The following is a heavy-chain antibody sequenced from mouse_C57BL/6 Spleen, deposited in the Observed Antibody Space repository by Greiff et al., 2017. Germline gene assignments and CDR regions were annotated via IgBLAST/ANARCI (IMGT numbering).Heavy chain of an antibody. CDR2: IYPSDSET. CDR3: ARSGLRKGDY. CDR1: GYTFTSYW. Sequence: VQLQQSGAELVRPGASVKLSCKASGYTFTSYWMDWVKQRPGQGLEWIGNIYPSDSETHYNQKFKDKATLTVDKSSSTAYMQLSSLTSEDSAVYYCARSGLRKGDYWGQGTTLTVSS. D-gene: IGHD2-4*01. V-gene: IGHV1-61*01. J-gene: IGHJ2*01.